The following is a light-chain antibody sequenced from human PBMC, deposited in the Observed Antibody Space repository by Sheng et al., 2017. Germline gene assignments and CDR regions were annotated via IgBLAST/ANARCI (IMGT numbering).Light chain of an antibody. CDR1: ALPKQY. J-gene: IGLJ3*02. CDR3: QSADSSGTWV. V-gene: IGLV3-25*03. Sequence: SYELTQPPSVSVSPGQTARITCSGDALPKQYAYWYQQKPGQAPVLVIYKDSERPSGIPERFSGSSSGTTVTLTISGVQAEDEADYYCQSADSSGTWVFGGGTKADRP. CDR2: KDS.